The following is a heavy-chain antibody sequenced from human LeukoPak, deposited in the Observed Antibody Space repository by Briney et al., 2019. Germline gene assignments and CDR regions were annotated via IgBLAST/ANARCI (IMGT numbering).Heavy chain of an antibody. Sequence: SETLSLTCTVSGGSISSSSYYWGWIRQPPGKGLEWIGSIYYSGSTYYNPSLKSRVTISVDTSKNQFSLKLSSVTAADTAVYYCAREIFGFWGGPYFDYWGQGTLVTVSS. V-gene: IGHV4-39*07. D-gene: IGHD3-3*01. CDR2: IYYSGST. CDR3: AREIFGFWGGPYFDY. CDR1: GGSISSSSYY. J-gene: IGHJ4*02.